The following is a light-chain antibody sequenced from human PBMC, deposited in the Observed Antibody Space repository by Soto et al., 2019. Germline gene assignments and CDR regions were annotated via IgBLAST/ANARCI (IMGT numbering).Light chain of an antibody. CDR1: SSDIGAYNY. V-gene: IGLV2-14*03. Sequence: QSALTQPPSASGSPGQSVTISCTGTSSDIGAYNYVSWYQQHPGRAPKLLIYHVNTRPSGISNRFSGSKSGDTASLTISGLQAEDEAEYSCFSYSTSSSLYVFGSGTKLTVL. CDR3: FSYSTSSSLYV. CDR2: HVN. J-gene: IGLJ1*01.